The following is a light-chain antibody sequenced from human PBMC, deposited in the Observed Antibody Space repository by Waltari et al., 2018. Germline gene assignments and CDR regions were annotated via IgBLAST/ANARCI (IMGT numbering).Light chain of an antibody. CDR1: QGIRSY. CDR2: AAS. Sequence: AIRMTQSPSSFSASTGDRVTITCRASQGIRSYLAWYQQKPGKAPKRLIYAASTLQSGVPSRFSGSGSGTDFTLTISCLQSEDFATYYCQQYYSYLPLTFGGGTKVEIK. J-gene: IGKJ4*01. V-gene: IGKV1-8*01. CDR3: QQYYSYLPLT.